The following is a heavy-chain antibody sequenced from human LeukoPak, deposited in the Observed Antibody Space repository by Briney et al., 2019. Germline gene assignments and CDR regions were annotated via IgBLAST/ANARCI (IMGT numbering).Heavy chain of an antibody. CDR2: IYYFVRP. CDR3: ARQGTGTRRYYSYGMDV. D-gene: IGHD1-7*01. Sequence: PSETLSLTCTVSGVSISSHYWSWVRQPPGKGMEWDGYIYYFVRPTYNPSLKSPFPISLATPTNQFSLKLSSLPAAAPAVYYCARQGTGTRRYYSYGMDVWGQGTTVTVSS. J-gene: IGHJ6*01. V-gene: IGHV4-59*08. CDR1: GVSISSHY.